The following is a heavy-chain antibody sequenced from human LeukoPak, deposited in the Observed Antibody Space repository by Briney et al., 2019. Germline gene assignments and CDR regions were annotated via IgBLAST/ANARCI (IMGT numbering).Heavy chain of an antibody. J-gene: IGHJ4*02. Sequence: PSQTLSLTCTVSGGSISGGGYYWSWIRQHPGKGLEWIGYIYYSGSTYYNPSLKSRVTISVDTSKNQFSLKLSSVTAAGTAVYYCARVGARSFRGVLDYWGQGTLVTVSS. V-gene: IGHV4-31*03. D-gene: IGHD3-10*01. CDR2: IYYSGST. CDR1: GGSISGGGYY. CDR3: ARVGARSFRGVLDY.